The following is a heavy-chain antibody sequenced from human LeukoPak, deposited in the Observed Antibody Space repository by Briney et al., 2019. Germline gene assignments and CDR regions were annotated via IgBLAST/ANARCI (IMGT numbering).Heavy chain of an antibody. CDR2: IKEDGSEK. CDR1: GFTFSNYW. V-gene: IGHV3-7*01. Sequence: GGSLSLSCAASGFTFSNYWMSWVRQAPGNGLEWVANIKEDGSEKYYVDSVKGRFTISRDNARNSLYLQMNSLRAEDTAVYYCASGRQLGYWGQGTLVTVSS. D-gene: IGHD6-13*01. CDR3: ASGRQLGY. J-gene: IGHJ4*02.